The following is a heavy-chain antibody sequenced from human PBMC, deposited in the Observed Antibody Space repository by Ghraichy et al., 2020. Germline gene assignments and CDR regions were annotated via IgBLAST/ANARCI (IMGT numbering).Heavy chain of an antibody. J-gene: IGHJ6*02. Sequence: GGSLRLSCAASGFTFSSYGMHWVRQAPGKGLEWMAVISYDGSNKYYADSVKGRFTISRDNSKNTLYLQMNSLRAEDTAVYYCAKSHFDFYYYYYGMDVWGQGTTVTVSS. CDR1: GFTFSSYG. CDR3: AKSHFDFYYYYYGMDV. CDR2: ISYDGSNK. D-gene: IGHD3-9*01. V-gene: IGHV3-30*18.